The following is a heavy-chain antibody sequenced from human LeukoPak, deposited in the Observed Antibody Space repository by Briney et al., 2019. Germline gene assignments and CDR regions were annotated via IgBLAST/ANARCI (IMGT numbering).Heavy chain of an antibody. V-gene: IGHV1-3*03. CDR1: GYTFTNYA. CDR2: INAANGYA. CDR3: AREGVAGSFDY. J-gene: IGHJ4*02. Sequence: ASVKVSCKASGYTFTNYAMHWVRQAPGQRPEWLGWINAANGYAKYSQELQGRVIITRDTSASTAYMELSSLRSEDMAVYYCAREGVAGSFDYWGQGTLVTVSS. D-gene: IGHD6-19*01.